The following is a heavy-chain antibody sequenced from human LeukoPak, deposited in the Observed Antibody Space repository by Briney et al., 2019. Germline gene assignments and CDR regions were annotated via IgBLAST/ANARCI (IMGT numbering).Heavy chain of an antibody. Sequence: SETLSLTCTVSGGSISSYYWSWIRQPAGKGLEWIGRIYTSGSTNYNPSLKSRVTMSVDTSKNQFSLKLSSVTAADTAVYYCAREGSSGWYPYYYYGMDVWGQGTTVTVSS. D-gene: IGHD6-13*01. J-gene: IGHJ6*02. CDR1: GGSISSYY. V-gene: IGHV4-4*07. CDR3: AREGSSGWYPYYYYGMDV. CDR2: IYTSGST.